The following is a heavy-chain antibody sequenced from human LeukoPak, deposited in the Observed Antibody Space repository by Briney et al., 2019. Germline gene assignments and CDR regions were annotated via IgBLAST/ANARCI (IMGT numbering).Heavy chain of an antibody. J-gene: IGHJ4*02. V-gene: IGHV3-33*01. CDR2: IWYDGSNK. D-gene: IGHD2-15*01. Sequence: GRSLRPSCAASGFTFSSYGMHWVRQAPGKGLEWVAVIWYDGSNKYYADSVKGRFTISRDNSKNTLYLQMNSLRAEDTAVYYCAREVRYCSGGSCYAYFDYWGQGTLVTVSS. CDR1: GFTFSSYG. CDR3: AREVRYCSGGSCYAYFDY.